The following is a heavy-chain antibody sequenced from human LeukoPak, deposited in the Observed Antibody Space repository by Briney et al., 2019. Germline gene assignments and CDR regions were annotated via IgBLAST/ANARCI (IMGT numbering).Heavy chain of an antibody. CDR2: INHSGST. Sequence: SETLSLTCAVYGGSFSGYYWSWIRQPPGQGLEWIGEINHSGSTNYNPSLKSRVTISVDTSKNQFSLKLRSVTAADTAVYYCARVEQQWLVQDYWGQGTLVTVSS. CDR1: GGSFSGYY. D-gene: IGHD6-19*01. CDR3: ARVEQQWLVQDY. V-gene: IGHV4-34*01. J-gene: IGHJ4*02.